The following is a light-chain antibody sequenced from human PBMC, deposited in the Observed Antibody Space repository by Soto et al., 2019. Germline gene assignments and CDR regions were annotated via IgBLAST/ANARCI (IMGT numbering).Light chain of an antibody. V-gene: IGKV1-5*03. Sequence: DIQMTQSPSTLSASVGDRVTITCRASQSISNWLAWYQQKPGKAPKLLIYKTSNLESGVPSRFSGSGSGTEFSLTISSLQPDDFATYYCQHYNSYSEAFGQGTKVDVK. J-gene: IGKJ1*01. CDR3: QHYNSYSEA. CDR1: QSISNW. CDR2: KTS.